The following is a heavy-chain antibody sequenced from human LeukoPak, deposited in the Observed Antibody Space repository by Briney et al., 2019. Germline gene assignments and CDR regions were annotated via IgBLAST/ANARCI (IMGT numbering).Heavy chain of an antibody. Sequence: GTSLRLSCAASGFTFSSYAMSWVRQAPGKGLEWVSLISGSGGSTYYADSVKGRFTISRDNSKNTLYLQMNSLRAEDTAVFYCAKDRDDYVWGSYLGAFDIWGQGTMVTVSS. CDR3: AKDRDDYVWGSYLGAFDI. CDR2: ISGSGGST. D-gene: IGHD3-16*01. CDR1: GFTFSSYA. V-gene: IGHV3-23*01. J-gene: IGHJ3*02.